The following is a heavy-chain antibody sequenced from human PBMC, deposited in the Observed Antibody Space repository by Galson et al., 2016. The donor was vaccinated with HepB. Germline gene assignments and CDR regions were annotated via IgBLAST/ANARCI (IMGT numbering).Heavy chain of an antibody. CDR2: ISGGSSYK. CDR3: ARTPGYSGTWYDAFDI. CDR1: GFTFTRYT. D-gene: IGHD6-13*01. V-gene: IGHV3-21*01. J-gene: IGHJ3*02. Sequence: SLRLSCAASGFTFTRYTMNWVRQSPGKGLEWVSSISGGSSYKYYADSVKGRFTISRDNSKNSLYLQMNSLRAEDTAIYLCARTPGYSGTWYDAFDIWGPGTIVTVSS.